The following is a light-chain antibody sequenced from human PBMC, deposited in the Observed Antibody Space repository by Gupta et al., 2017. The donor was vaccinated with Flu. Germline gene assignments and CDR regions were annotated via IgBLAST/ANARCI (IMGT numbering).Light chain of an antibody. J-gene: IGLJ3*02. CDR2: LEGRRSY. Sequence: QPVLTQASSVSPSLGSSVKLTCTLSSGHSSYIIAWHQQQPGKAPRYLMKLEGRRSYNKGSGVRNRVSGSSYGADRYHTSSNLQAEDDAYYYCANGDSNSCVFGGGTKLTVL. V-gene: IGLV4-60*03. CDR3: ANGDSNSCV. CDR1: SGHSSYI.